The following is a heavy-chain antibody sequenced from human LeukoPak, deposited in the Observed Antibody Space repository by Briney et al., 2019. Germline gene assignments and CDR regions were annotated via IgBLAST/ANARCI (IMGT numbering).Heavy chain of an antibody. D-gene: IGHD6-6*01. Sequence: ASVKVSCKASGYSFTVYYVHWVRQAPGQGLEWMGWINPNSGGTNYAQKFQGRVTVTRDTSISTAYMELSRLRSDDTAVYYCARGGAYTSSNWFDPWGQGTLVTVSS. J-gene: IGHJ5*02. CDR3: ARGGAYTSSNWFDP. CDR2: INPNSGGT. CDR1: GYSFTVYY. V-gene: IGHV1-2*02.